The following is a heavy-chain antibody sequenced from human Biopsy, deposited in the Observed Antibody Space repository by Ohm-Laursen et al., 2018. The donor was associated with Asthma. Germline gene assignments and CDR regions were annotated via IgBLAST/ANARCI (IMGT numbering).Heavy chain of an antibody. CDR2: VSFDGNDR. CDR1: GFIVSKFG. V-gene: IGHV3-30*03. D-gene: IGHD4-17*01. Sequence: SLRLSCAASGFIVSKFGMNWVRQAPGKGLEWVAVVSFDGNDRYYADSVKGRFTISRDNSKNTVYLQMNSLRPEDTALYYCARDGEFGDYPWFDPRGQGTLVTVSS. CDR3: ARDGEFGDYPWFDP. J-gene: IGHJ5*02.